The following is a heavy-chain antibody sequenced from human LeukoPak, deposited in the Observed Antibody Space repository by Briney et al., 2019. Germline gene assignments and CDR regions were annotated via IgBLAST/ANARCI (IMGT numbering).Heavy chain of an antibody. CDR3: ARNGLAAAGMALRGIIGY. CDR2: INHSGST. V-gene: IGHV4-34*01. CDR1: GGSFSGYY. Sequence: SETLSLTCAVYGGSFSGYYWSWIRQPPGKGLEWIGEINHSGSTNYNPSLKSRVTISVDTSKNQFSLKLSSVTAADTAVYYCARNGLAAAGMALRGIIGYWGQGTLVTVSS. D-gene: IGHD6-13*01. J-gene: IGHJ4*02.